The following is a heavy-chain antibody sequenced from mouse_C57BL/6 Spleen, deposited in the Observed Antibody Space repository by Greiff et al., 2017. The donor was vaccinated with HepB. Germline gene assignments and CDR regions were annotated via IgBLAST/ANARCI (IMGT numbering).Heavy chain of an antibody. CDR3: ARHFPYYYGSSPGAMDY. Sequence: DVHLVESGGDLVKPGGSLKLSCAASGFTFSSYGMSWVRQTPDKRLEWVATISSGGSYTYYPDSVKGRFTISRDNAKNTLYLQMSSLKSEDTAMYYCARHFPYYYGSSPGAMDYWGQGTSVTVSS. V-gene: IGHV5-6*01. CDR2: ISSGGSYT. CDR1: GFTFSSYG. J-gene: IGHJ4*01. D-gene: IGHD1-1*01.